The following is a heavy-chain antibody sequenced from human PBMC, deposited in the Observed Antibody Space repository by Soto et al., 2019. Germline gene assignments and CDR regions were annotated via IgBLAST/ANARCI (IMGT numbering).Heavy chain of an antibody. CDR2: TYQSGSA. J-gene: IGHJ6*02. Sequence: TLSLTCTVSGGSIRSCGYSWTWIRQSPGKGLEWIGYTYQSGSAYYNPSLKSRVTISVDRSKNQFSLNLTSVTAADTAVYYCARDYYGMDVWGQGTTVTVSS. CDR1: GGSIRSCGYS. V-gene: IGHV4-30-2*06. CDR3: ARDYYGMDV.